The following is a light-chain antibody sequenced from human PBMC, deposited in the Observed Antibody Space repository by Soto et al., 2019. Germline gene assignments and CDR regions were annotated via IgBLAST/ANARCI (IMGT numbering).Light chain of an antibody. CDR2: WAS. J-gene: IGKJ1*01. CDR3: QQYYSTPWT. CDR1: RRVLYSSNNKNY. V-gene: IGKV4-1*01. Sequence: VMTQTPDSLAFALGARSTINCNCRRRVLYSSNNKNYLAWYQQKPGQPPNLLIYWASTRESGVPDRFSGSGSGTDFTLTISSLQAEDVAVYCCQQYYSTPWTFGQGTKVDIK.